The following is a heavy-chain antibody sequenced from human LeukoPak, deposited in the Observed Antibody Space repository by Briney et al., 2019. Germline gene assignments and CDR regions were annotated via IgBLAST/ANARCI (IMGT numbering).Heavy chain of an antibody. J-gene: IGHJ3*02. CDR3: ARDITYYYDSNGNSEGAFDI. V-gene: IGHV4-34*01. CDR2: INHSGST. Sequence: SETLSLTCAVYGGSFNAYYWSWIRQPPGKGLAWIGEINHSGSTNYNPSLKSRVTIPVDTSKNQFSLKLTSVTAADTAVYYCARDITYYYDSNGNSEGAFDIWGQGTMVTVSS. D-gene: IGHD3-22*01. CDR1: GGSFNAYY.